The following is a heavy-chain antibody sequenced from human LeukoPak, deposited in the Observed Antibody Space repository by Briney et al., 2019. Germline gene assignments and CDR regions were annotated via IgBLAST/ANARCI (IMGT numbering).Heavy chain of an antibody. CDR1: GYTFTNYA. CDR2: INAGNGNT. V-gene: IGHV1-3*01. D-gene: IGHD3-22*01. Sequence: ASVKVSCKASGYTFTNYATYWVRQAPGQRLEWMGWINAGNGNTKYSQKFQGRVTITSDTSANTVYMELSSLRSEDTAVYYCARGDFYYDSSDPWGQGTLVTVSS. CDR3: ARGDFYYDSSDP. J-gene: IGHJ5*02.